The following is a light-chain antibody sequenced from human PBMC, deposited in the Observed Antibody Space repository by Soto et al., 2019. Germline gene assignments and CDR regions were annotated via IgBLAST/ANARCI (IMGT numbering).Light chain of an antibody. V-gene: IGKV1-5*03. Sequence: DIQMTQSPSTLSASGGDRVTITCRASQDIGTWLAWYQQKPEKAPKVLIYRASHLESGVPSRFSASGSGTEFSLTINSLQADDFATYYCQQYHIYSWTFGQGTKVDIK. CDR2: RAS. CDR3: QQYHIYSWT. CDR1: QDIGTW. J-gene: IGKJ1*01.